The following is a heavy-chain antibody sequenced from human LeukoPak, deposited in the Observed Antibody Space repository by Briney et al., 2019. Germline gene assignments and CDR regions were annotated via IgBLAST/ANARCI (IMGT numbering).Heavy chain of an antibody. CDR3: VRVGGRSSIGGDC. V-gene: IGHV3-74*01. CDR2: IKSDGSNS. J-gene: IGHJ4*02. Sequence: GGSLRLSCAASGFTFSDYYMNWIRQAPGTGLVWVSRIKSDGSNSNYADCVKGRFTISRDNAKNTLYLQMNSLRAEDTAVYHCVRVGGRSSIGGDCWGQGTLVTVSS. CDR1: GFTFSDYY. D-gene: IGHD3-10*01.